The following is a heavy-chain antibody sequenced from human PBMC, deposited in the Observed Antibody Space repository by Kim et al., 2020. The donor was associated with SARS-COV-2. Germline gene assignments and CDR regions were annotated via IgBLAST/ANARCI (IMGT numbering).Heavy chain of an antibody. CDR2: IWYDGSNK. V-gene: IGHV3-33*01. CDR1: GFTFSSYG. J-gene: IGHJ6*02. CDR3: ARDLRRLELRYGMDV. D-gene: IGHD1-7*01. Sequence: GGSLRLSCAASGFTFSSYGMHWVRQAPGKGLEWVAVIWYDGSNKYYADSVKGRFTISRDNSKNTLYLQMNSLRAEDTAVYYCARDLRRLELRYGMDVWGQGTTVTVSS.